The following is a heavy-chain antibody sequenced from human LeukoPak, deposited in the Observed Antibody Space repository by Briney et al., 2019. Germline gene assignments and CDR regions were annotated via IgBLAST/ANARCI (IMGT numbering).Heavy chain of an antibody. CDR3: AKDLFGSSADLDY. J-gene: IGHJ4*02. CDR2: ISYDGSNE. V-gene: IGHV3-30*18. CDR1: GFTFRSYG. Sequence: GGSLRLSCAASGFTFRSYGMHWVRQAPGKGLEWVAVISYDGSNEYYADSVKGRFTISRDSSKNTLYLQMNSLRAEDTAVYYCAKDLFGSSADLDYWGQGTLATVSS. D-gene: IGHD3-10*01.